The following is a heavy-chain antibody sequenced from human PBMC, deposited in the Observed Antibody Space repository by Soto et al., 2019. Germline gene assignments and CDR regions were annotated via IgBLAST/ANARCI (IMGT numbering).Heavy chain of an antibody. CDR2: INHSGST. V-gene: IGHV4-34*01. Sequence: PSETLSLTCAVYGGSFSGYYWSWIRQPPGKGLEWIGEINHSGSTNYNPSLKSRVTISVDTSNNHFSLKLSSVTAADTAVYYCARGNDGWFGELSSRYYYYYGMDVWGQGTTVTVSS. J-gene: IGHJ6*02. D-gene: IGHD3-10*01. CDR1: GGSFSGYY. CDR3: ARGNDGWFGELSSRYYYYYGMDV.